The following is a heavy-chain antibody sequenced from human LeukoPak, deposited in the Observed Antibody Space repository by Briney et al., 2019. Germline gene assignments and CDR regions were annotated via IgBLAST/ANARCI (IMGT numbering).Heavy chain of an antibody. V-gene: IGHV3-48*02. D-gene: IGHD1-1*01. J-gene: IGHJ4*02. CDR3: ARAHASTWNDLFAY. Sequence: GGSLRLSCAASGFTFSSYSMNWVRQAPGKGLECVAYISSSISTLYYAESVKGRFPISRENAKNSLYLQMNSLRDEDTAVYYCARAHASTWNDLFAYWGQGTLVTVSS. CDR1: GFTFSSYS. CDR2: ISSSISTL.